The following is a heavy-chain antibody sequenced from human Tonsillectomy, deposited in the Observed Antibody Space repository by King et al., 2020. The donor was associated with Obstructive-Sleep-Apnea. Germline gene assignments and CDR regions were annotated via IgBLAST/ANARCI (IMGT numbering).Heavy chain of an antibody. CDR1: GFTFSRFP. CDR2: ISSDGSSN. J-gene: IGHJ4*02. D-gene: IGHD3-10*01. V-gene: IGHV3-30*04. Sequence: QLVQSGGGVVQPGRSLRLSCAASGFTFSRFPMHWVRQAPGKGLEWVAVISSDGSSNYYADSVKGRFTISRDNSKNTLSLQMNTLRVEDTAVYYCSSTVTYYFDHWGQGTLVTVSS. CDR3: SSTVTYYFDH.